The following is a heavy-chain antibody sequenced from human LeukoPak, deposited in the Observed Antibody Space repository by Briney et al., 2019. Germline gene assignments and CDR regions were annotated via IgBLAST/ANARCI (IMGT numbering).Heavy chain of an antibody. J-gene: IGHJ6*03. D-gene: IGHD2-2*01. V-gene: IGHV1-18*01. CDR3: ARSTFWVVPAENYMDV. Sequence: ASVKVSCKASGYTFTSYGISWVRQAPGQGLEWMGWISAYNGNTNYAQKLQGRVTMTTDTSTSTAYMELSSLRSEDTAVYYCARSTFWVVPAENYMDVWGKGTTVTVSS. CDR2: ISAYNGNT. CDR1: GYTFTSYG.